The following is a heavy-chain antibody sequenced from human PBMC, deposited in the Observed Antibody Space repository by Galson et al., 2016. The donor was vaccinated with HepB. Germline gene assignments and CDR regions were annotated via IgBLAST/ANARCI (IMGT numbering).Heavy chain of an antibody. J-gene: IGHJ2*01. CDR1: GFTFSDYD. V-gene: IGHV3-11*01. Sequence: SLRLSCAASGFTFSDYDMGWIRQAPGKELEWLSYISSSGSTTYYADSVKGRFTISRDNVKNSLFLQMNSLRVEDTAVYYCARPPGYCDTTPGCFYWYFGLWGRGTRLTVSS. D-gene: IGHD2/OR15-2a*01. CDR3: ARPPGYCDTTPGCFYWYFGL. CDR2: ISSSGSTT.